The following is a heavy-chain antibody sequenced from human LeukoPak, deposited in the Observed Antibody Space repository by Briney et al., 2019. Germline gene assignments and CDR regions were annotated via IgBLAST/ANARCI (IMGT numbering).Heavy chain of an antibody. CDR3: ARDGVVPVDYMDV. D-gene: IGHD2-2*01. CDR1: IGSISSSKW. V-gene: IGHV4-4*02. CDR2: IYLYGTT. Sequence: PSETLSLTCSVSIGSISSSKWWSWVRQSPVKGLEWIGEIYLYGTTNYNPSLKSRVTISVDTSKNQFSLKLSSVTAADTAVYYCARDGVVPVDYMDVWGKGTTVTVSS. J-gene: IGHJ6*03.